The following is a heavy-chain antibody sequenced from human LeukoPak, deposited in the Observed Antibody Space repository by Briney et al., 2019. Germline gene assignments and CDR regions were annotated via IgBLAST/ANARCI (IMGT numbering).Heavy chain of an antibody. CDR1: GGSISSYY. CDR2: IYYSGST. Sequence: SETLSLTCTVSGGSISSYYWSWIRQPPGKGLEWIGYIYYSGSTNYNPSLKSRVTISVDTSKNQFSLKLSSVTAADTAVYYCARGSLWFGGWGQGTLVTISS. J-gene: IGHJ4*02. V-gene: IGHV4-59*01. CDR3: ARGSLWFGG. D-gene: IGHD3-10*01.